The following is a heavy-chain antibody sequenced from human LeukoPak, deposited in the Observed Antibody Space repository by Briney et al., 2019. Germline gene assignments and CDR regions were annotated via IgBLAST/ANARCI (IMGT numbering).Heavy chain of an antibody. D-gene: IGHD2-21*02. J-gene: IGHJ4*02. CDR2: IWHDGSNA. Sequence: PGGSLRLSCAASGFTFSSYAMSWVRQAPGKGLEWVAVIWHDGSNANYADSVKGRFTISRDDSKNTLYLQMSSLRADDTAVYYCARDYFYRGGLVTTIQYYFNSWGQGTLVTVSS. CDR1: GFTFSSYA. V-gene: IGHV3-33*08. CDR3: ARDYFYRGGLVTTIQYYFNS.